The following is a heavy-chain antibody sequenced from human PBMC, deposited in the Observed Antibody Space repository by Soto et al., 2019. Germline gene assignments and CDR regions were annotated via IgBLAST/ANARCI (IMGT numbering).Heavy chain of an antibody. CDR3: AHSDTVGAPDWFDP. Sequence: QITLKESGPPLVKPTQTLTLTCTFSGFSLSTSGVGVGWIRQPPGKALEWLALIYWDDDKRYSPSLKSRLTTTKDTSKNQVVLTMTNMDPVDTATYYCAHSDTVGAPDWFDPWGQGTLVTVSS. CDR1: GFSLSTSGVG. D-gene: IGHD1-26*01. CDR2: IYWDDDK. V-gene: IGHV2-5*02. J-gene: IGHJ5*02.